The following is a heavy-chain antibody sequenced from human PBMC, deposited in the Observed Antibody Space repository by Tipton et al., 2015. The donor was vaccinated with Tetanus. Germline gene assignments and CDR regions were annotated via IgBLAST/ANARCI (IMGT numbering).Heavy chain of an antibody. J-gene: IGHJ4*02. Sequence: SLRLSCAASGFTFSTYAMTLVRQAPGKGLEWVSAISGSGGSTYYGDSVKGRFTISRDNSKNMLYLQMNSLRAEDTAVYYCAKDGGTSGWYIHFDYWGQGTLVTVSS. CDR2: ISGSGGST. CDR1: GFTFSTYA. V-gene: IGHV3-23*01. D-gene: IGHD6-19*01. CDR3: AKDGGTSGWYIHFDY.